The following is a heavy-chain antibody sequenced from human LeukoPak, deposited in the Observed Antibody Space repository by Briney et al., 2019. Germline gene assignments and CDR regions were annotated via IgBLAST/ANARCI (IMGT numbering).Heavy chain of an antibody. CDR1: GYTFTSYG. CDR2: ISAYNGNT. D-gene: IGHD3-10*01. V-gene: IGHV1-18*04. Sequence: ASVKVSWKASGYTFTSYGISWVRQAPGQGLEWMGWISAYNGNTNYAQKLQGRVTMTTDTSTSTAYMELKSLRSDDTAVYYCARLPPKWFGEFTGAFDIWGQGTMVTVSS. CDR3: ARLPPKWFGEFTGAFDI. J-gene: IGHJ3*02.